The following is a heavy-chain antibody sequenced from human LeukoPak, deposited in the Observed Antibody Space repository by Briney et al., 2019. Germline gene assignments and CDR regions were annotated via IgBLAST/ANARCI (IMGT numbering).Heavy chain of an antibody. Sequence: GGSLRLSCAASGFTVSSNYMSWVRQAPGKGLEWVPVIYSGGSTYYADSVKGRFTISRDNSKNTLYLQMNSLRAEDTAVYYCARVDYYYYGMDVWGKGTTVTVSS. CDR1: GFTVSSNY. CDR3: ARVDYYYYGMDV. CDR2: IYSGGST. V-gene: IGHV3-53*01. J-gene: IGHJ6*04.